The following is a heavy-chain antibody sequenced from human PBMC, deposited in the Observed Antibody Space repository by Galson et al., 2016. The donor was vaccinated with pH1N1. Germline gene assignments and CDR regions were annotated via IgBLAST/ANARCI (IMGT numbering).Heavy chain of an antibody. CDR1: GYSFTSYW. CDR3: SRQSREPMVPWWFDP. Sequence: QSGAEVKKPGESLKISCKGSGYSFTSYWIGWVRQMPGKGLEWMGIIYPGDSDTRYSPSFQGQVTISADKSISTAYLQWSSLKASDTAMYYCSRQSREPMVPWWFDPWGQGTLFTVSS. V-gene: IGHV5-51*03. D-gene: IGHD4/OR15-4a*01. CDR2: IYPGDSDT. J-gene: IGHJ5*02.